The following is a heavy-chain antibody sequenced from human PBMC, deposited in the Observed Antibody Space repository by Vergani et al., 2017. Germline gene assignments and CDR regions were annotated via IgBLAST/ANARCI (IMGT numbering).Heavy chain of an antibody. Sequence: QVQLVQSGAEVKKPGASVKVSCKASGYTFTGYYMHWVRQAPGQGLEWMGWINPNSGGTNYAQKFQGRVTMTRDTSISTAYMELSRLGSDDTAVYYCARAYVDIVATTDYYYGMDVWGQGTTVTVSS. CDR2: INPNSGGT. V-gene: IGHV1-2*02. CDR1: GYTFTGYY. D-gene: IGHD5-12*01. J-gene: IGHJ6*02. CDR3: ARAYVDIVATTDYYYGMDV.